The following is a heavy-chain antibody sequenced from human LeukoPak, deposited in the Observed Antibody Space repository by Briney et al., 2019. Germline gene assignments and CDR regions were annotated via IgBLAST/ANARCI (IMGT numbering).Heavy chain of an antibody. CDR2: IYYTGST. CDR3: ARHIGGRYYYYYMGV. Sequence: SETLSLTCTVSGGSISSSNYYWGWIRQPPGKGLEWIGNIYYTGSTYYNPSLKSRVTISVDTSKNQFSLKVSSVTAADTAVYYCARHIGGRYYYYYMGVWGKGTTVTISS. V-gene: IGHV4-39*01. D-gene: IGHD3-16*02. J-gene: IGHJ6*03. CDR1: GGSISSSNYY.